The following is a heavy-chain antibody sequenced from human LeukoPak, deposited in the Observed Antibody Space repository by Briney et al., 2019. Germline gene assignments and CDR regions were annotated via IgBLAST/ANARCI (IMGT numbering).Heavy chain of an antibody. V-gene: IGHV4-59*12. CDR3: ARDLGSSSSSDY. D-gene: IGHD6-13*01. J-gene: IGHJ4*02. CDR1: GGSISSYY. Sequence: PSETLFLTCTVSGGSISSYYWSWIRQPPGKGLEWIGYIYYSGSTKYNPSLKSRVTISVDTSKNQFSLKLNSVTAADTAVYYCARDLGSSSSSDYWGQGTLVTVSS. CDR2: IYYSGST.